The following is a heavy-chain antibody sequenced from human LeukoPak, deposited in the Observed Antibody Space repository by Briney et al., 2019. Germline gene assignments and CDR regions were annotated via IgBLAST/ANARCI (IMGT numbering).Heavy chain of an antibody. Sequence: SETLSLTCTVSGGSISSSSYYWGWIRQPAGKGLEWIGRIYTSGSTNYNPSLKSRVTISVDTSKNQFSLKLSSVTAADTAVYYCARYGSPTPESPAYDFWSGYLGTPDYYYYMDVWGKGTTVTVSS. CDR3: ARYGSPTPESPAYDFWSGYLGTPDYYYYMDV. D-gene: IGHD3-3*01. J-gene: IGHJ6*03. V-gene: IGHV4-61*02. CDR2: IYTSGST. CDR1: GGSISSSSYY.